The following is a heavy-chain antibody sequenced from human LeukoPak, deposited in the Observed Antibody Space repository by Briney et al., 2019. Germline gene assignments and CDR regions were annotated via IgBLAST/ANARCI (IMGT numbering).Heavy chain of an antibody. CDR2: IYYSGST. V-gene: IGHV4-59*08. CDR3: ARHSSGWFLPDY. J-gene: IGHJ4*02. CDR1: GGSISSYY. D-gene: IGHD6-19*01. Sequence: PSETLSLTCSVSGGSISSYYWNWIRQPPGKGLEWIGYIYYSGSTNYNPSLKSRVTMSLDTSKSQFSLKLRSVTAADTAVYYCARHSSGWFLPDYWGQGTLVTVSS.